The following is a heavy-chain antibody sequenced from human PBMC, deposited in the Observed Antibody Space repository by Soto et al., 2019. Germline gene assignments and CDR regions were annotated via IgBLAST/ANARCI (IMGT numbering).Heavy chain of an antibody. CDR3: ARGAQKGYCSGGSCYSPVVFDY. J-gene: IGHJ4*02. D-gene: IGHD2-15*01. Sequence: PGGSLRLSCAASGFTFSSYAMSWVRQAPGKGLEWVSAISGSGGSTYYADSVKGRFTISRDNSKNTLYLQMNSLRAEDTAVYYCARGAQKGYCSGGSCYSPVVFDYWGQGTLVTVSS. CDR1: GFTFSSYA. V-gene: IGHV3-23*01. CDR2: ISGSGGST.